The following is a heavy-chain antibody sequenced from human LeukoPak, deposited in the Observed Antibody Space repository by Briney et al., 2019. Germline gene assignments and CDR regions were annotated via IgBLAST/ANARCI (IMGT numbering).Heavy chain of an antibody. CDR3: AKGKYNWNYGALDY. D-gene: IGHD1-7*01. CDR1: GFTLSNYA. V-gene: IGHV3-23*01. CDR2: ISGSGGST. J-gene: IGHJ4*02. Sequence: GGSLRLSCVASGFTLSNYAMSWVRQAPGKGLEWVSAISGSGGSTYYADSVKGRFTISRDNSKNTLYLQMNSLRAEDTAVYYCAKGKYNWNYGALDYWGQGTLVTVSS.